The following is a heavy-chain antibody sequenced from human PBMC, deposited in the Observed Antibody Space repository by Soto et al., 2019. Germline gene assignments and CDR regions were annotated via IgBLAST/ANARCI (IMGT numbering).Heavy chain of an antibody. Sequence: QVQLVQSGAEVKKPGASVKVSCKASGYTFTSYGISWVRQAPGQGLEWMGWISAYNGNTNYAQKLQGRVTMTTDTPTSTHSMELRNLRSDDTAVYYCESDWAAAGPFDYWGQGTLVTVYS. D-gene: IGHD6-13*01. V-gene: IGHV1-18*01. CDR2: ISAYNGNT. J-gene: IGHJ4*02. CDR3: ESDWAAAGPFDY. CDR1: GYTFTSYG.